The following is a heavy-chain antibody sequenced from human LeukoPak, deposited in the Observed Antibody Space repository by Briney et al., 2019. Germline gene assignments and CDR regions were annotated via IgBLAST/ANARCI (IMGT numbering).Heavy chain of an antibody. CDR3: ARQTRDGSGSRGYFFDF. Sequence: GASLKISCKGSGYIFTHNWLGWVRQMPGKGLEWMGIIYPGDSDTRYSPSFEGQVTISVDKSSSTAYLQWSSLKASDTAMYYCARQTRDGSGSRGYFFDFWGQGTLVTVSS. CDR1: GYIFTHNW. J-gene: IGHJ4*02. D-gene: IGHD3-10*01. V-gene: IGHV5-51*01. CDR2: IYPGDSDT.